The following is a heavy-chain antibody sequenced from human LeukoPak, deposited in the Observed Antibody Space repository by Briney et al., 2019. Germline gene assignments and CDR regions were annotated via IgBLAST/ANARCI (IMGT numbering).Heavy chain of an antibody. CDR3: ARVDYSNYLDY. CDR2: ISSSSSYI. Sequence: GGSLRLSCAASGFTFSGYTMNWVRQAPGKGLEWVSSISSSSSYIYYADSVKGRFTISRDNAKNSLYLQMNSLRAEDTAVYYCARVDYSNYLDYWGQGTLVTVSS. V-gene: IGHV3-21*01. CDR1: GFTFSGYT. J-gene: IGHJ4*02. D-gene: IGHD4-11*01.